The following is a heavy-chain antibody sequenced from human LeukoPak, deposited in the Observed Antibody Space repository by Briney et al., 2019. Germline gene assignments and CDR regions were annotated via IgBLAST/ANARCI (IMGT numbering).Heavy chain of an antibody. J-gene: IGHJ5*02. CDR1: GFTFSNYV. CDR3: AKDPHYDSSGYSFDP. V-gene: IGHV3-23*01. D-gene: IGHD3-22*01. Sequence: PGGSLRLSCAASGFTFSNYVMSWVRQAPGKGLEWVSGIRGSGGSTDYADSVKGRFTISRDNFKNTLYLQMNSLRAEDTAVYYCAKDPHYDSSGYSFDPWGQGTLVTVSS. CDR2: IRGSGGST.